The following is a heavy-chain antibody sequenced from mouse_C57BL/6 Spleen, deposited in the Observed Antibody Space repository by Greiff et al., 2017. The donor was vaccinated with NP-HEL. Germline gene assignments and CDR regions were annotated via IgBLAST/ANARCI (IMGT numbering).Heavy chain of an antibody. Sequence: QVQLQQSGPELVKPGASVKISCKASGYTFTDYYINWVKQRPGQGLAWIGWIYPGSGNTKYNEKFKGKATLTVDTSSSTAYMQLSSLTSEDSAVYFCARSGGCDYWGQGTTLTVSS. D-gene: IGHD1-1*02. CDR1: GYTFTDYY. J-gene: IGHJ2*01. V-gene: IGHV1-84*01. CDR2: IYPGSGNT. CDR3: ARSGGCDY.